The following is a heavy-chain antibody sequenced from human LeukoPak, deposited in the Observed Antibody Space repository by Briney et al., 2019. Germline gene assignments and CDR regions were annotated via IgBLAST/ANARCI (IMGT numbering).Heavy chain of an antibody. CDR2: INPNSGGT. V-gene: IGHV1-2*02. D-gene: IGHD2-2*01. CDR1: GYTFTGYY. CDR3: ARDGIVVVPAALDAFDI. Sequence: ASVKVSCKASGYTFTGYYMHWVRQAPGQGLEWMGGINPNSGGTNFAQKFQGRVTMTRDTSISTAYMELTRLRSDDTAMYYCARDGIVVVPAALDAFDIWGQGTMVSVSS. J-gene: IGHJ3*02.